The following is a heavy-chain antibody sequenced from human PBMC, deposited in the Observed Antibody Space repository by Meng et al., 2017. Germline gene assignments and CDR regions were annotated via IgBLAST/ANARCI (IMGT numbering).Heavy chain of an antibody. CDR2: INPKSGDT. CDR3: ARDEDISAAGKLFGNY. Sequence: QGQVVQVGAEGKKPGASVKVACKASGYTFPDDWLHWVRRAPGQGLEWMGRINPKSGDTHYAQRFQGRVTMTGDTSISTAYMELSGMRSDDTAMYYCARDEDISAAGKLFGNYWGQGTLVTVSS. V-gene: IGHV1-2*06. CDR1: GYTFPDDW. J-gene: IGHJ4*02. D-gene: IGHD6-13*01.